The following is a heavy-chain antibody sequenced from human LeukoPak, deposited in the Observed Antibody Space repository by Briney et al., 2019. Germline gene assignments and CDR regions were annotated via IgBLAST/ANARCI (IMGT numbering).Heavy chain of an antibody. CDR2: LYTNDNT. V-gene: IGHV4-61*02. Sequence: PSQPLSLTCTVSGDPFSSGRYYWTWIRQPAGKGLEWIGRLYTNDNTNYNPSLESRVSISVDTSKSQFYLQLTSVTAADTAVYFCARGVVTDDYYMDVWGKGTTVIVSS. CDR1: GDPFSSGRYY. J-gene: IGHJ6*03. CDR3: ARGVVTDDYYMDV. D-gene: IGHD2-21*02.